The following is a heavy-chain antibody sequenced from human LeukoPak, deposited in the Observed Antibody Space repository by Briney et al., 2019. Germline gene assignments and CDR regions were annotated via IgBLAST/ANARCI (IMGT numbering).Heavy chain of an antibody. CDR3: ARSGRGYDDAFDI. D-gene: IGHD5-12*01. Sequence: PGGSLRLSCAASGFTFISYTMNWVRQAPGKGLEWVSSISSSSSYIYYADSVKGRFTISRDNARNSLYLQMNSLRGEDTAVYYCARSGRGYDDAFDIWGQGTMVTVSS. CDR1: GFTFISYT. V-gene: IGHV3-21*01. CDR2: ISSSSSYI. J-gene: IGHJ3*02.